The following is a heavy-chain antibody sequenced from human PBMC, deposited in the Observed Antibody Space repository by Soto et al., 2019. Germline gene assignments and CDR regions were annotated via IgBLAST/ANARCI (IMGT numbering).Heavy chain of an antibody. CDR1: GYTFTSYD. Sequence: QVQLVQSGAEVKKPGASVKVSCKASGYTFTSYDINWVRQATGQGLEWMGWMNPNSGNTGYAQKFQGRVTMTRHTSISTAYMELSSLRSEDTAVYYCARDGYCSGGSCDADAFDIWGQGTMVTVSS. D-gene: IGHD2-15*01. CDR3: ARDGYCSGGSCDADAFDI. V-gene: IGHV1-8*01. CDR2: MNPNSGNT. J-gene: IGHJ3*02.